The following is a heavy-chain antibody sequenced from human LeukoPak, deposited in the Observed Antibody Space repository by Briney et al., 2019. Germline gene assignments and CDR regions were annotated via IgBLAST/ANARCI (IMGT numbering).Heavy chain of an antibody. V-gene: IGHV1-46*01. CDR2: INPSGGST. D-gene: IGHD3-10*01. J-gene: IGHJ6*02. Sequence: GASVKVSCKASGYTFTGYYMHWVRQAPGQGLEWMGWINPSGGSTTYAQKFQGRVTMTRDTSTSTVYMELSSLRYEDTAMYYCAREDGSYYGSGFSRYYYYYGMDVWGQGTTVTVSS. CDR3: AREDGSYYGSGFSRYYYYYGMDV. CDR1: GYTFTGYY.